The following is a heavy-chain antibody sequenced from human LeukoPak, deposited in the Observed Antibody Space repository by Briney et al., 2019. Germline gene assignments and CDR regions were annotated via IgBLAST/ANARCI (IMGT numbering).Heavy chain of an antibody. D-gene: IGHD1-1*01. Sequence: SETLSLTCTVSGGSISSSSYYWGWIRQPPGKGLEWIGTIYYSGTTYYNPSLKSRVTISADTSKNHFSLKLSTVTAADTAVYYCARPGHSYYYMDVWGKGTTVTVSS. CDR1: GGSISSSSYY. V-gene: IGHV4-39*02. J-gene: IGHJ6*03. CDR3: ARPGHSYYYMDV. CDR2: IYYSGTT.